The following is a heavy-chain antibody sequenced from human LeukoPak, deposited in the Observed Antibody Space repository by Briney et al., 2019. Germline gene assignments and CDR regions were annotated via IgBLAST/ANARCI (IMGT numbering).Heavy chain of an antibody. J-gene: IGHJ6*04. V-gene: IGHV4-59*01. CDR3: ARVRVYYYGMDV. CDR2: IYYSGST. D-gene: IGHD3-10*01. CDR1: GGSISSYY. Sequence: SETLSLTCTVSGGSISSYYWSWIRQPPGKGLEWIGYIYYSGSTNYNPSLKSRVTISVDTSKNQFSLKLSSVTAADTAVYYCARVRVYYYGMDVWGKGTTVTVPS.